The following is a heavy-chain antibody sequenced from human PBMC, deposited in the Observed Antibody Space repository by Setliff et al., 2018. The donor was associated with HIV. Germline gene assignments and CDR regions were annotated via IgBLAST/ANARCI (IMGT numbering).Heavy chain of an antibody. V-gene: IGHV3-21*01. D-gene: IGHD1-1*01. J-gene: IGHJ4*02. CDR3: ASARIPTGGTSTSLDF. Sequence: GGSLRLSCAASGFTFSSYSMNWVRQAPGKGLEWVSSISSSSSYICYADSVKGRFTISRDNSKNTLYLQLHSLRHDDTAVYYCASARIPTGGTSTSLDFWGQGTLVTVSS. CDR1: GFTFSSYS. CDR2: ISSSSSYI.